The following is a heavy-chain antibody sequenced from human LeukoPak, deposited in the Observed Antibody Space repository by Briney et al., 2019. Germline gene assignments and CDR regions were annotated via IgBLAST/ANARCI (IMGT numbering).Heavy chain of an antibody. CDR2: ISSSGSHI. V-gene: IGHV3-11*06. CDR1: GFTFSEYY. CDR3: ARDNVLRYFDWLLGLDY. J-gene: IGHJ4*02. D-gene: IGHD3-9*01. Sequence: GGSLRLSCAASGFTFSEYYMNWIRQAPGKGLEWVAYISSSGSHINHADSVKGRFTISRDNAKNSLSLQMNSLRAEDTAVYYCARDNVLRYFDWLLGLDYWGQGTLVTVSS.